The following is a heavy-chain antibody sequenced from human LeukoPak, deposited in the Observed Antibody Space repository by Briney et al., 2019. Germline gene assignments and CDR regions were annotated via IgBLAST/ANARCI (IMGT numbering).Heavy chain of an antibody. CDR2: ISSSGSTI. CDR1: GFTFSDYY. D-gene: IGHD3-22*01. Sequence: PGGSLRLSCAASGFTFSDYYMSWSRQAPGKGLEWVSYISSSGSTIYYADSVKGRFTISRDNAKNSLYLQMNSLRAEDTAVYYCARDEALYYGSSGYVDYWGQGTLVTVSS. J-gene: IGHJ4*02. V-gene: IGHV3-11*04. CDR3: ARDEALYYGSSGYVDY.